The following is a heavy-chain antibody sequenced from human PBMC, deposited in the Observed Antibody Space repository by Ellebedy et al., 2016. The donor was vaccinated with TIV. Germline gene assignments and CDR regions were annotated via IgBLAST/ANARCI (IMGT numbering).Heavy chain of an antibody. J-gene: IGHJ4*02. CDR2: IYYGGNT. D-gene: IGHD6-19*01. Sequence: SETLSLTXTVSGGSISSSSYNWGWIRQPLGKGLEWFGNIYYGGNTYYNPSLKSRVTISVDTSRNQFSLKLSSVTAADTAVYYCARAEGIAVAGAGWGQGTLVTVSS. CDR1: GGSISSSSYN. V-gene: IGHV4-39*07. CDR3: ARAEGIAVAGAG.